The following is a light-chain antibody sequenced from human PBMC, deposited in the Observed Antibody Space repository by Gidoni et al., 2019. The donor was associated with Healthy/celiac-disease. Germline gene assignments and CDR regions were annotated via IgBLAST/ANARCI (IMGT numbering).Light chain of an antibody. CDR3: QQYGSSPYT. CDR2: GAS. J-gene: IGKJ2*01. Sequence: EIVLTQSPGTLSLSTGERATSSCRASQSVSSSYLAWYQQKPGKAPRLLIYGASSRATGIPDRFRGSWSGTDFTLTISRLEPEDFAVYYCQQYGSSPYTFGQGTKLEIK. CDR1: QSVSSSY. V-gene: IGKV3-20*01.